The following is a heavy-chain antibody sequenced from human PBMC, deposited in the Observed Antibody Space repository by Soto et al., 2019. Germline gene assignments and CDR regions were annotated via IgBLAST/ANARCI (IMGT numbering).Heavy chain of an antibody. CDR2: IYSGGST. D-gene: IGHD5-12*01. CDR1: GFSVTANY. Sequence: EVQVVESGGGLIQPGRSLRLSCEVSGFSVTANYMSWVRQAPGKGLEWVSVIYSGGSTYYIDSVKGRFSISRDISKNTLYLQMNNLRDEDTAVYYCHGYGYWGQGTLVTVSS. CDR3: HGYGY. J-gene: IGHJ4*02. V-gene: IGHV3-53*01.